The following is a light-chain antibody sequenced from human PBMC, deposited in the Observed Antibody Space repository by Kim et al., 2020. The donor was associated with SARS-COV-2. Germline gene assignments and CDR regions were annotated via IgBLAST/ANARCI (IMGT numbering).Light chain of an antibody. CDR3: TAWDSSLSAWV. V-gene: IGLV10-54*01. J-gene: IGLJ3*02. Sequence: TATLPCTGSSSNVGNEGAAWLQQHQGHPPKLLSYRNNNRPSGISERLSASRSGNTASLTISGLQPEDEADYYCTAWDSSLSAWVFGGGTQLTVL. CDR2: RNN. CDR1: SSNVGNEG.